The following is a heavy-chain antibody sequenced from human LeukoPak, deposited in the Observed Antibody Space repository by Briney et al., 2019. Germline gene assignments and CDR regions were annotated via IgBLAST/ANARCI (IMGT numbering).Heavy chain of an antibody. Sequence: GGSLRLSCAASGFTFTDYWMHWVRQAPGKGLVWVSRINSDGSNTMYADSVKGRFTISRDNSKNTLYLQMNSLRAEDTAVYYCAKLGIAAAGTWDYWGQGTLVTVSS. CDR3: AKLGIAAAGTWDY. CDR1: GFTFTDYW. D-gene: IGHD6-13*01. J-gene: IGHJ4*02. V-gene: IGHV3-74*03. CDR2: INSDGSNT.